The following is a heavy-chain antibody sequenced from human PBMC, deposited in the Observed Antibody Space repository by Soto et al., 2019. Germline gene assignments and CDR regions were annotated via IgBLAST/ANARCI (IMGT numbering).Heavy chain of an antibody. CDR2: ISSGGSDK. CDR3: AKDADIGAAGYYFDY. J-gene: IGHJ4*02. V-gene: IGHV3-30*18. CDR1: GFTFSSFG. D-gene: IGHD6-13*01. Sequence: GGSLRLSCAASGFTFSSFGIHWVRQAPGKGLEWVAVISSGGSDKYYADSVKGRFTISRDNPRNTLYLQMNSLRAEDTAVYYCAKDADIGAAGYYFDYWGQGTLVTVSS.